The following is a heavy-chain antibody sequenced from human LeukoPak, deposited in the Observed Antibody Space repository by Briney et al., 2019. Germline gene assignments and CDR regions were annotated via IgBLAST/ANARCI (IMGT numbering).Heavy chain of an antibody. Sequence: SETLSLTCVVSGYSISSGYHWGWIRQPPGKGLEWIGSVYRSGTTYYDPSFKSRVTISVDTSKNQISLKVRSVTAADTAMYYCARENWVFDYWGQGILVTVPS. CDR3: ARENWVFDY. D-gene: IGHD7-27*01. V-gene: IGHV4-38-2*02. J-gene: IGHJ4*02. CDR1: GYSISSGYH. CDR2: VYRSGTT.